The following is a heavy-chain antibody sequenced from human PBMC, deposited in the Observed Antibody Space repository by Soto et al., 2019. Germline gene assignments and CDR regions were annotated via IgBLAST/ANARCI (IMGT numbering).Heavy chain of an antibody. Sequence: QVQLVQSGAEVKKPGASVKVSCKASGHTFTRYAMHWVRQAPGQRHEWMGWFYAGDGNTKYSQKFQGRVTINRGTSASTADMELSSLRSEVKAVYYCARDAVTTAFDYWGQGTLVTVSS. D-gene: IGHD3-22*01. CDR3: ARDAVTTAFDY. J-gene: IGHJ4*02. CDR2: FYAGDGNT. CDR1: GHTFTRYA. V-gene: IGHV1-3*01.